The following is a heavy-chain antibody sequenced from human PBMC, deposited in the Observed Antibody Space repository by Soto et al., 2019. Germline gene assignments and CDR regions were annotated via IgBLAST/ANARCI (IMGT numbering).Heavy chain of an antibody. CDR3: GSSGWYIATGY. CDR1: GGSITTTSFS. D-gene: IGHD6-19*01. Sequence: PSETLSLTCTVSGGSITTTSFSWDWIRQPPGKGLEWIGSVFYSGGTFYNPSLKSRVTISVDTSKNQFFLNLTFVSAPDTAVSFCGSSGWYIATGYWRPRALVTVSS. J-gene: IGHJ4*02. V-gene: IGHV4-39*01. CDR2: VFYSGGT.